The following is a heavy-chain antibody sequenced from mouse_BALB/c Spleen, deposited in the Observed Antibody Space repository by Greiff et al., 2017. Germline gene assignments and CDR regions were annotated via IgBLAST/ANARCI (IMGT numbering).Heavy chain of an antibody. CDR2: IDPETGGT. D-gene: IGHD4-1*01. CDR3: TVETPDWDGYFDY. Sequence: VQLQQSGAELVRPGASVTLSCKASGYTFTDYEMHWVKQTPVHGLEWIGAIDPETGGTAYNQKFKGKATLTADKSSSTAYMELRSLTSEDSAVYYCTVETPDWDGYFDYWGQGTTLTVSS. J-gene: IGHJ2*01. V-gene: IGHV1-15*01. CDR1: GYTFTDYE.